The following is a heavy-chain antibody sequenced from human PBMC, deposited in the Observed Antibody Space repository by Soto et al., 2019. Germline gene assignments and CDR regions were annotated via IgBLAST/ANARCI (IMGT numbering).Heavy chain of an antibody. J-gene: IGHJ5*02. CDR2: IWYDGSNR. V-gene: IGHV3-33*01. CDR3: ARAQYNWNDLFPNHQGYIWFGP. D-gene: IGHD1-20*01. Sequence: PGGSLRLSCAASGFIFSSYGMHWVRQAPGKGLEWVALIWYDGSNRYYADSVKGRFTISRDNSKNTLYLQMNSLRAEDTAVYYCARAQYNWNDLFPNHQGYIWFGPWGQGTLVTVAS. CDR1: GFIFSSYG.